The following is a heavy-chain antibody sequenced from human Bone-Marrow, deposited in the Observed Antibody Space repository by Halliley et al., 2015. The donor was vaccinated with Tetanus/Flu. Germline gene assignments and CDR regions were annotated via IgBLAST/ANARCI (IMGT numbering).Heavy chain of an antibody. Sequence: LIGGKSNPYATSYAASLKGRFTISRPDSQNSAYLQMNSLKTEDTAVYYCCTLDPGTSSGLYYWGQGALVTVSS. CDR3: CTLDPGTSSGLYY. J-gene: IGHJ4*02. V-gene: IGHV3-73*01. CDR2: IGGKSNPYAT. D-gene: IGHD6-19*01.